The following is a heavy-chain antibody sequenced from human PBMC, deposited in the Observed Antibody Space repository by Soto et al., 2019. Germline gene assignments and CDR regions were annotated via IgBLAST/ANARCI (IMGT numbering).Heavy chain of an antibody. D-gene: IGHD6-13*01. CDR1: GFTVSSNY. V-gene: IGHV3-53*02. Sequence: EVQLVETGGGLIQPGGSLRLSCAASGFTVSSNYMSWVRQAPGKGLEWVSVIYSGGSTYYADSVKGRFTISRDNSKNTLYLQMNSLRAEDTAVYYCARGKGIAAAGAFDYWGQGTLVTVSS. CDR3: ARGKGIAAAGAFDY. J-gene: IGHJ4*02. CDR2: IYSGGST.